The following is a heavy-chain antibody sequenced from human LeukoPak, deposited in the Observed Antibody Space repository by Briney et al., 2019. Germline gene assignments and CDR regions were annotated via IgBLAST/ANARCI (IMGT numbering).Heavy chain of an antibody. V-gene: IGHV3-23*01. Sequence: GGSLRLSCAASGFTFSSYAMTWVRQPPGKGLEWVAAISGSGGTIYSADSAKGRYTISRDNFKNTLYLQMNSLRVEDTAVYYCGRGSGAPDCWGQGTLVTVSS. J-gene: IGHJ4*02. CDR3: GRGSGAPDC. CDR2: ISGSGGTI. CDR1: GFTFSSYA. D-gene: IGHD2-21*01.